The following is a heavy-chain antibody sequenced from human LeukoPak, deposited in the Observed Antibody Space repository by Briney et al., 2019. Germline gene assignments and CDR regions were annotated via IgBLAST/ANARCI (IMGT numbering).Heavy chain of an antibody. Sequence: ASVKVSCKASGGTFSSYAISWVRQATGQGLEWMGWMNPNSGDSGNIQKFQGRVTMTRDTSINTAYMELSSLRSEDTAVYYCARSSPSGRNFDYWGQGTLVTVSS. CDR3: ARSSPSGRNFDY. CDR2: MNPNSGDS. D-gene: IGHD3-10*01. J-gene: IGHJ4*02. CDR1: GGTFSSYA. V-gene: IGHV1-8*02.